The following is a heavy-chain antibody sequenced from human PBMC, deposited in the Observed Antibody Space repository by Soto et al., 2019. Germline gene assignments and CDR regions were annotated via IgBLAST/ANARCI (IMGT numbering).Heavy chain of an antibody. Sequence: GGSLRLSCAASGFTFSSYGMHWVRQAPGKGLEWVTGILYDGSDKYYADSVKGRFTISRENSKNTLYLQMNSLRTEDSAVYYCAQEGGGFGDFVHHWGPGTTVTVYS. CDR3: AQEGGGFGDFVHH. CDR1: GFTFSSYG. CDR2: ILYDGSDK. D-gene: IGHD3-10*01. V-gene: IGHV3-30*18. J-gene: IGHJ4*02.